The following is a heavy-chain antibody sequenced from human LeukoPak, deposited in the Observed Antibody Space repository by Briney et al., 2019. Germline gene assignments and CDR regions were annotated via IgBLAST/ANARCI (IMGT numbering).Heavy chain of an antibody. CDR1: GFTFDDYA. D-gene: IGHD2-15*01. CDR2: ISWNSGGI. J-gene: IGHJ3*02. Sequence: GGSLRLSCAASGFTFDDYAMPWVRQAPGKGLEWVSGISWNSGGIGYADSVKGRFTISRDNAKNSLYLQMNSLRAEDTALYYCAKGGGSLIGAFDIWGQGTMVTVSS. CDR3: AKGGGSLIGAFDI. V-gene: IGHV3-9*01.